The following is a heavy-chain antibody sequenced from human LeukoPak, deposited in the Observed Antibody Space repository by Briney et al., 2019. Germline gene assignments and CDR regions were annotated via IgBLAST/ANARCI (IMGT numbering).Heavy chain of an antibody. V-gene: IGHV3-53*01. CDR2: IYSGGST. CDR3: ARSQGYQLPFDY. D-gene: IGHD2-2*01. J-gene: IGHJ4*02. Sequence: QPGGSLRLSCAASGLTVSSNYMSWVRQAPGKGLEWVSVIYSGGSTYYADSVKGRFTISRDNSKNTLYLQMNSLRAEDTAVYYCARSQGYQLPFDYWGQGTLVTVSS. CDR1: GLTVSSNY.